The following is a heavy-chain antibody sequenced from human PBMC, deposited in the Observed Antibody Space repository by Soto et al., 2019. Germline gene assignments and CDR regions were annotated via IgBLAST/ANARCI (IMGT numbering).Heavy chain of an antibody. D-gene: IGHD2-21*02. J-gene: IGHJ4*02. V-gene: IGHV3-30*04. CDR1: GFTFNSLS. CDR3: AREPYGDSQYFDY. Sequence: QVQLVESGGGMVQPGTSLRLSCAASGFTFNSLSLHWVRQRPDKGLEWVAVISHDGRVTFYADFVKGRFTVSRDNSKNPIYLQVNSLRAEATAVYYCAREPYGDSQYFDYWGQGTLVTVSS. CDR2: ISHDGRVT.